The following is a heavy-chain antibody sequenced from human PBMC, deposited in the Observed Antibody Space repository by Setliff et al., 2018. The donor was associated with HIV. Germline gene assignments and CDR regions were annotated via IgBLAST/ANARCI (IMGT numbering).Heavy chain of an antibody. Sequence: GASVKVSCKVSGRTFRNYAISWVRQAPGQGLEWMGGIIPMLGAANYAQKFQGRVTSTADKSTSTAYMELSSLRSEDTAVYYCVSGGQYYRSTYYYYYMDVWGKGTTVTVSS. CDR1: GRTFRNYA. V-gene: IGHV1-69*10. D-gene: IGHD3-16*02. CDR2: IIPMLGAA. J-gene: IGHJ6*03. CDR3: VSGGQYYRSTYYYYYMDV.